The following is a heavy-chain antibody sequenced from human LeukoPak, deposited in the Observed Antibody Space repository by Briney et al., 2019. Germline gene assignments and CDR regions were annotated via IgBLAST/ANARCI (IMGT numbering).Heavy chain of an antibody. CDR1: GFTFSSYA. J-gene: IGHJ4*02. CDR3: AKSTLRVAVAGLGGYYFDY. CDR2: ISGSGAST. D-gene: IGHD6-19*01. V-gene: IGHV3-23*01. Sequence: PGGSLRLSCAASGFTFSSYAMSWVRQAPGKGLEWVSAISGSGASTYYADSVKGWFTISRDNSKNTLYLQMNSLRAEDTAVYYCAKSTLRVAVAGLGGYYFDYWGQGTLVTVSS.